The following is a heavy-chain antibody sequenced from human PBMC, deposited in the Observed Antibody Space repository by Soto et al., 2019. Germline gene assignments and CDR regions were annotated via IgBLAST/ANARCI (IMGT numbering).Heavy chain of an antibody. CDR3: AKDAVMLTGYFNILGYFDY. CDR1: GFTFNNHA. Sequence: EVQLLESGGGLVQPGGSLRLSCVASGFTFNNHAMSWVRQAPGKGLEWVSSISISGTGDNTYYADSVKGRFTISRDNSKNTLYRQMNNLRAEYTAVYYCAKDAVMLTGYFNILGYFDYWGPGALVTVSS. CDR2: ISGTGDNT. J-gene: IGHJ4*02. V-gene: IGHV3-23*01. D-gene: IGHD3-9*01.